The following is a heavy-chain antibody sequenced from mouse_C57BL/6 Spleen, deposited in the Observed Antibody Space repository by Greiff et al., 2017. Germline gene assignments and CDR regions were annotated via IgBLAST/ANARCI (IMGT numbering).Heavy chain of an antibody. CDR3: ARKDSNYDFDV. J-gene: IGHJ1*03. V-gene: IGHV1-4*01. Sequence: QVQLQQSGAELARPGASVKMSCKASGYTFTSYTMHWVKQRPGQGLEWIGYINPSSGYTKYNQKFKDKATLTADKSSSTAYMQLSSLTSEDSAVYYCARKDSNYDFDVWGTGTTVTVSS. CDR1: GYTFTSYT. CDR2: INPSSGYT. D-gene: IGHD2-5*01.